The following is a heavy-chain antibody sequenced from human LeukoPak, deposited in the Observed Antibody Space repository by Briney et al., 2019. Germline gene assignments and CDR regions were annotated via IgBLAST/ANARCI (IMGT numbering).Heavy chain of an antibody. D-gene: IGHD5-12*01. J-gene: IGHJ4*02. CDR3: ARGKWLRSSFDY. Sequence: SETLSLTCTVSSGSISSGSYFWGWIRQPPGKGLEWIGEINHSGSTDYNPSLKSRVTISVDTSKNQFSLKLSSVTAADTAVYYCARGKWLRSSFDYWGQGTLVTVSS. CDR1: SGSISSGSYF. CDR2: INHSGST. V-gene: IGHV4-39*07.